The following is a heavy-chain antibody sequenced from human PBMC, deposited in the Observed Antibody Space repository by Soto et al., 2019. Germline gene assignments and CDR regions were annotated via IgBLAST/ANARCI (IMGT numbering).Heavy chain of an antibody. J-gene: IGHJ5*02. CDR2: ISAYNGNT. Sequence: GASVKVSCKASGYTFTSYGITWVRQAPGQGLEWMGWISAYNGNTNYAQKLQGRVTMTTYTSTSTAYMELRLASVTAADTAMYYCARARQYYDCELDPWGQGTLVTVSS. CDR3: ARARQYYDCELDP. D-gene: IGHD3-22*01. V-gene: IGHV1-18*01. CDR1: GYTFTSYG.